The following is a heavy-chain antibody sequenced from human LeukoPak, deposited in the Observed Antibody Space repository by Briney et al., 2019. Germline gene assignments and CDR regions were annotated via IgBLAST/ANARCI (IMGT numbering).Heavy chain of an antibody. CDR2: ISYDGSNK. CDR3: ARAYYDFWSGYYPYRTFDY. CDR1: GFTFSSYA. D-gene: IGHD3-3*01. Sequence: GWSLRLSCAASGFTFSSYAMHWVRQAPGKGLEWVAVISYDGSNKYYADSVKGRFTISRDNSKNTLYLQMNSLRAEDTAVYYCARAYYDFWSGYYPYRTFDYWGQGTLVTVSS. V-gene: IGHV3-30*04. J-gene: IGHJ4*02.